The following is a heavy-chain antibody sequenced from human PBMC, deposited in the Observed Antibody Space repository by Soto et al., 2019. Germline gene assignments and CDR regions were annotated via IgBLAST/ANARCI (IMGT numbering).Heavy chain of an antibody. J-gene: IGHJ4*02. V-gene: IGHV4-31*03. CDR3: ARIDGGSSGWFSY. D-gene: IGHD6-19*01. CDR2: IYYSGST. Sequence: QVHLQESGPGLVKPSQTLSLTCTVSGGSISSGGYYWSWIRQHPGKGLEWIGNIYYSGSTYYNPSLKSRVSISVDTSKNQSSLRLSSVTAADTAVYSCARIDGGSSGWFSYWGQGTLVTVSS. CDR1: GGSISSGGYY.